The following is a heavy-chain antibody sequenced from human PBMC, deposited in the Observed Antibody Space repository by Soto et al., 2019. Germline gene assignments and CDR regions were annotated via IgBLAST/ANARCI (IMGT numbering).Heavy chain of an antibody. Sequence: QVQLVQSGAEVKKPGASVKVSCKAPGYTFTSYGISWVRQAPGQGLEWMGWISAYNGNTNYAQKLQGRVTMTTGTATSTACMELRSLRSDDTAVYYCARDGQLLWFGELLYYFDYWGQGTLVTVSS. V-gene: IGHV1-18*01. J-gene: IGHJ4*02. CDR2: ISAYNGNT. CDR3: ARDGQLLWFGELLYYFDY. CDR1: GYTFTSYG. D-gene: IGHD3-10*01.